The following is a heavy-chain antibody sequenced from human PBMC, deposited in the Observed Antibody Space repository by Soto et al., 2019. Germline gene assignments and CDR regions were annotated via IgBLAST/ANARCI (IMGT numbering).Heavy chain of an antibody. CDR3: ASPYYYDSGSYSEGMDV. Sequence: QVQLVQSGAEVKKPGSSVKVSCKASGGTFSSYAISWVRQAPGQGLEWMGGVIPIFGTANYAQKFEGRVTITADECTSTAYMELSSLRSEDTAVYYCASPYYYDSGSYSEGMDVWGQGTTVTVSS. CDR1: GGTFSSYA. J-gene: IGHJ6*02. V-gene: IGHV1-69*01. D-gene: IGHD3-10*01. CDR2: VIPIFGTA.